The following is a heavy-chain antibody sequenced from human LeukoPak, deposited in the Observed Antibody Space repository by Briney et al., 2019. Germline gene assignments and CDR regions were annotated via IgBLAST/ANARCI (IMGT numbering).Heavy chain of an antibody. D-gene: IGHD2-2*01. CDR2: ISGNGET. CDR3: ARASWVSSTDAVR. V-gene: IGHV3-23*01. CDR1: GLSFSSFA. Sequence: GGSLRLSCAASGLSFSSFAMGWVPQGPARGLEWVSSISGNGETYYADSVKGRFTLSSDSSRNTVYFQLNNLRVEDTAIYYCARASWVSSTDAVRWGQGTLVTVSS. J-gene: IGHJ4*02.